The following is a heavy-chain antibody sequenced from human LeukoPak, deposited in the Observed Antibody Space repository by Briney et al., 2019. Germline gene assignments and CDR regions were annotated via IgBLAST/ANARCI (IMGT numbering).Heavy chain of an antibody. CDR3: AREGYSDSNHFHYCYYYMDV. J-gene: IGHJ6*03. V-gene: IGHV1-69*01. CDR2: IIPIFGTA. D-gene: IGHD6-13*01. CDR1: GGTFSSYA. Sequence: SVKVSCKASGGTFSSYAISWVRQAPGQGLEWMGGIIPIFGTANYAQKFQGRVTITADESTSTAYMELSSLRSEDTAVYYCAREGYSDSNHFHYCYYYMDVWGKGTTVTVSS.